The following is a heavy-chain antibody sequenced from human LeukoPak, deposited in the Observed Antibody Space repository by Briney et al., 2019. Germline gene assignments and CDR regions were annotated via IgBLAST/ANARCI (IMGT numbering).Heavy chain of an antibody. D-gene: IGHD3-10*01. J-gene: IGHJ4*02. CDR2: ISAYNGNT. CDR1: GYTFTSYG. CDR3: AIRYGSGTAFDY. V-gene: IGHV1-18*04. Sequence: ASVTVSCKASGYTFTSYGISWVRQAPGQGLEWMGWISAYNGNTNYAQKLQGRVTMTTDTSTSTAYMELRSLRSDDTAVYYCAIRYGSGTAFDYWGQRTLVTVSS.